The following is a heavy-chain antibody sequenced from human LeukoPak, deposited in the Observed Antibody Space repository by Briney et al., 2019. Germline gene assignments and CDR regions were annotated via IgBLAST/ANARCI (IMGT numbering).Heavy chain of an antibody. CDR1: GGSISSHY. D-gene: IGHD2-2*01. J-gene: IGHJ6*03. CDR2: IYYSGST. CDR3: ARLVVVPAATDTYYYYYYMDV. Sequence: SETLSLTCTVSGGSISSHYWSWIRQPPGKGLEWIGYIYYSGSTNYNPSLKSRVTISVDTSKNQFSLKLSSVTAADTAVYYCARLVVVPAATDTYYYYYYMDVWGKGTTVTVSS. V-gene: IGHV4-59*11.